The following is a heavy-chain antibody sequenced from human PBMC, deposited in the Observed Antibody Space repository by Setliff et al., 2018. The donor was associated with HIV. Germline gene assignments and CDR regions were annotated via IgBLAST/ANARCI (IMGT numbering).Heavy chain of an antibody. V-gene: IGHV1-8*01. CDR3: ARGSGFIEAAGTDY. CDR2: MNPNSGHT. J-gene: IGHJ4*02. Sequence: ASVKVSCKASGYTFTSYYLHWVRQATGQGLEWMGWMNPNSGHTGYAQKFQGRVTITSDTSISTAYMELSSLRSEDTAVYYCARGSGFIEAAGTDYWGQGTLVTVSS. CDR1: GYTFTSYY. D-gene: IGHD6-13*01.